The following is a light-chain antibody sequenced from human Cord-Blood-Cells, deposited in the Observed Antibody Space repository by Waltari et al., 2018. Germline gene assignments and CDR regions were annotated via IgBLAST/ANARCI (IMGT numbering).Light chain of an antibody. CDR2: GAS. V-gene: IGKV3-15*01. J-gene: IGKJ3*01. CDR1: QSGSSN. CDR3: QQYNNWPFT. Sequence: EIEMTQSPATLSVSPGERATLSCRASQSGSSNLAWYQQKPGQAPRLLIYGASTRATGIPARFSGSGSGTEFTLTVSSLQSEDFAVDYCQQYNNWPFTFGPGTKVDIK.